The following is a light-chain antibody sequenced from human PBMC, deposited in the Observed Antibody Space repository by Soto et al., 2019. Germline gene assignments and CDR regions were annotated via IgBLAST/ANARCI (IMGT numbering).Light chain of an antibody. CDR1: PSNIGSNP. J-gene: IGLJ1*01. CDR2: VNT. Sequence: QYVLTQPPSASGTPGQRVTISCSGSPSNIGSNPVTWCQHLPGSAPRVLIYVNTERPSGVPDRFSGSKSGTSASLAINGLQSEDEADYYCATWDDRLNGYVFGTGTKLTVL. CDR3: ATWDDRLNGYV. V-gene: IGLV1-44*01.